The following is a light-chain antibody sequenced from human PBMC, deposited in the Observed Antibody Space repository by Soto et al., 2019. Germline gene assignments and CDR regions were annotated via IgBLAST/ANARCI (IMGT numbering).Light chain of an antibody. CDR1: QDISSS. CDR2: AAS. V-gene: IGKV1-9*01. Sequence: IQLTQSPSSLSASVGDRVTITCRASQDISSSLAWYQQKPGNAPKLHIYAASTLQSGVTSRFSGGGSGTDFTLTISSLQPEDFATYYCQQQGTFGQGTKLEIK. J-gene: IGKJ2*01. CDR3: QQQGT.